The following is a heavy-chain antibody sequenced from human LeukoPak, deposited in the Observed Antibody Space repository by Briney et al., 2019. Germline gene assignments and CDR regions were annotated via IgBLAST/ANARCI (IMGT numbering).Heavy chain of an antibody. V-gene: IGHV1-69*04. D-gene: IGHD4-17*01. CDR3: ARSLNYGDFLFDY. CDR2: IIPILGIT. CDR1: GGTSSSYA. Sequence: AASVKVSCKASGGTSSSYAISWVRQSPGQGLEWMGRIIPILGITNYAQKFQGRVTITADKSTSTAYMELSSLRSEDTAVYYCARSLNYGDFLFDYWGQGTLVTVSS. J-gene: IGHJ4*02.